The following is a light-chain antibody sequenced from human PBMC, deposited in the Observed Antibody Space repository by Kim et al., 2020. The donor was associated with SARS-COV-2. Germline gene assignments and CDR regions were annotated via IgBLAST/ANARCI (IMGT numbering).Light chain of an antibody. J-gene: IGKJ2*01. CDR3: QQYDIYPLT. CDR1: QSINRW. CDR2: QAS. Sequence: DIQMTQSPSTLSASVGDRVSITCRASQSINRWLAWYQQKPGKAPKLLIYQASNLESGVPSRFSGSGSGTEFIVTISGLQPDDFATYYCQQYDIYPLTFGQGTKLEI. V-gene: IGKV1-5*03.